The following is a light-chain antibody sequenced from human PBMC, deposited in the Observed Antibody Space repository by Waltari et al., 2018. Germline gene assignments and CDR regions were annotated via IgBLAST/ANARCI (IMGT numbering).Light chain of an antibody. V-gene: IGKV2-28*01. CDR3: MQALKNPLT. CDR2: LGS. J-gene: IGKJ4*01. Sequence: DIVMTQSPLSLSVTPGEPASISCRSSQSLLHGDGKTFLVWYLQRPGQSPQLRIYLGSYRASGVPERFSASGSGTDFTLKISRVEAADVGMYYGMQALKNPLTFGGGTKVEI. CDR1: QSLLHGDGKTF.